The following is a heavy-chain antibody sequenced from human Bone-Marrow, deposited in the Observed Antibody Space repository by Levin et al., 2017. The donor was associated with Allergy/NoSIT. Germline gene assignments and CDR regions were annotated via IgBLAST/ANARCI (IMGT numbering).Heavy chain of an antibody. V-gene: IGHV1-2*02. Sequence: ASVKVSCKASGYTFTGYYMHWVRQAPGQGLEWMGWINPNSGGTNYAQKFQGRVTMTRDTSISTAYMELSRLRSDDTAVYYCARKLVELGGYYYGMDVWGQGTTVTVSS. CDR1: GYTFTGYY. D-gene: IGHD1-7*01. CDR2: INPNSGGT. J-gene: IGHJ6*02. CDR3: ARKLVELGGYYYGMDV.